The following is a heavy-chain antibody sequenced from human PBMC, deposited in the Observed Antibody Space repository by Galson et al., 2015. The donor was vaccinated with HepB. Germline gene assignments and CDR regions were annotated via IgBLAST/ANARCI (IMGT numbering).Heavy chain of an antibody. Sequence: SLRLSCAASGFTFSSYAMNWVRQAPGKGLEWVAVIRYDGSIKYYKDSVRGRFTVSRDNSKNTLYLEMNSLSGEDTALYYCARDFGFGLDHWGQGTLVSVSS. V-gene: IGHV3-33*01. CDR1: GFTFSSYA. CDR2: IRYDGSIK. CDR3: ARDFGFGLDH. J-gene: IGHJ4*02. D-gene: IGHD3-3*01.